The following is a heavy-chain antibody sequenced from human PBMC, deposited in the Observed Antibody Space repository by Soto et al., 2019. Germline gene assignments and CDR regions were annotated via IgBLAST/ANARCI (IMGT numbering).Heavy chain of an antibody. CDR1: GYSISTNNYY. CDR2: INEDGSMT. CDR3: VTGFR. J-gene: IGHJ4*02. V-gene: IGHV3-74*01. Sequence: LQLQESGPGLVKPSETLSLTCTVSGYSISTNNYYWGWIRQAPGKGLVWVSRINEDGSMTSHADSVRGRFTISRDNAKNSLYLQMNSLRAEDTAVYYCVTGFRWGQGTLVTVSS.